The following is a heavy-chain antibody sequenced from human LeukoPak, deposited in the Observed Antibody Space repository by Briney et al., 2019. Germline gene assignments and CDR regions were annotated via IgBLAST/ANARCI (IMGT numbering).Heavy chain of an antibody. Sequence: ASVKVSCKASGYTFTGYHMHWVRQAPGQGLEWMGRINPNSGDTNYAQKFQGRVTMTRDTSISTAYMELSRLRSDDTAVYYCARDYCSSTSCLFDYWGQGTLVTISS. D-gene: IGHD2-2*01. CDR2: INPNSGDT. J-gene: IGHJ4*02. CDR1: GYTFTGYH. V-gene: IGHV1-2*06. CDR3: ARDYCSSTSCLFDY.